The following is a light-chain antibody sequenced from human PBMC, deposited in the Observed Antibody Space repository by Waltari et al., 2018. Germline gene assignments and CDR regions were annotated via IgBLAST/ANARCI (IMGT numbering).Light chain of an antibody. CDR1: NIGSKR. CDR3: QVWDSSSDHVV. Sequence: SYVRTQPPSVSVAPGQTARITCRGNNIGSKRVHWYQQKPGQAPVLVVYDDSDRPSGIPERFSGSNSGNTATLTISRVEAGDEADYYCQVWDSSSDHVVFGGGTKLTVL. J-gene: IGLJ2*01. V-gene: IGLV3-21*02. CDR2: DDS.